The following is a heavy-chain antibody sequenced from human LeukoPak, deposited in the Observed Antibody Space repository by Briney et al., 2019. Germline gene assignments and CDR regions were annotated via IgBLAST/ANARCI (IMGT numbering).Heavy chain of an antibody. CDR1: GLTVSSNC. V-gene: IGHV3-53*01. CDR2: IYSGGST. J-gene: IGHJ4*02. Sequence: GGSLRLSCAASGLTVSSNCMSWVRQAPGKGLEWVSFIYSGGSTYYTDSVKGRFTISRDNAKNSLYLQMDSLRAEDTAMYFCAKGNVMGGRGFDYWGQGTLVTVSS. CDR3: AKGNVMGGRGFDY. D-gene: IGHD3-16*01.